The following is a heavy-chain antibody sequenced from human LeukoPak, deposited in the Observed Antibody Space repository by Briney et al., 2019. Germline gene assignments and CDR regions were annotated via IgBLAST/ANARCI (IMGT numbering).Heavy chain of an antibody. CDR1: GFTFSSYD. V-gene: IGHV3-13*05. Sequence: GGSLRLSCAASGFTFSSYDMHWVRQATGKGLEWISAIGTAGDPYYPGSVKGRFTISRENAKNSLYLQMNSLRAGDTAVYYCARVGLYCSGGSCYSVFDYWGQGTLVTVSS. D-gene: IGHD2-15*01. CDR2: IGTAGDP. CDR3: ARVGLYCSGGSCYSVFDY. J-gene: IGHJ4*02.